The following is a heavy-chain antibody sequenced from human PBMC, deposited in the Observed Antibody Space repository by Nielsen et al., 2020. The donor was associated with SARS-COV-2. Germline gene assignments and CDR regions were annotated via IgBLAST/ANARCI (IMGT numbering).Heavy chain of an antibody. CDR1: GTRNG. V-gene: IGHV3-30*18. CDR2: ISYDGGTK. Sequence: GESLKISCRVSGTRNGIHWVRQAPGKGLEWVAIISYDGGTKYFADSVLGRFVISRDNSKGTLYLEMNSLRSEDTAVYYCVKDGKGSYCVGDACYSGAFDIWGQGTMVTVSS. J-gene: IGHJ3*02. CDR3: VKDGKGSYCVGDACYSGAFDI. D-gene: IGHD2-21*01.